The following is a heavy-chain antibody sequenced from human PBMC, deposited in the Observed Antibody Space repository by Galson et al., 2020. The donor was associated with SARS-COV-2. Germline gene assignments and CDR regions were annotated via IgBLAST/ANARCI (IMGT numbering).Heavy chain of an antibody. D-gene: IGHD6-19*01. CDR3: ARGTYGAVAVEYYYDY. V-gene: IGHV4-34*01. CDR1: GGSFSVYS. Sequence: QWYQRRSQASETLSLTCAVYGGSFSVYSWTWIRQPPGKGLEWVGEVNHSGSSSYNPSLRGRVIISRDTSKNQFSLKLSSVTAADTAMYFCARGTYGAVAVEYYYDYWGLGTLVTVST. CDR2: VNHSGSS. J-gene: IGHJ4*02.